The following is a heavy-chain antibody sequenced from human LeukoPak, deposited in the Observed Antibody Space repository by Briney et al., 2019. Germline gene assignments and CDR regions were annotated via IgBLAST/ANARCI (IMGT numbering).Heavy chain of an antibody. CDR3: ARANHYDEGYYFDL. CDR2: ISSSGGII. J-gene: IGHJ4*02. CDR1: GFTFSDNY. V-gene: IGHV3-11*01. D-gene: IGHD3-22*01. Sequence: GGSLRLSCAAYGFTFSDNYMNWIRQAQGKGLEWVSQISSSGGIIHYADSVKGRFTVSRDNARNSLFLQMSSLRAEDTAVYYCARANHYDEGYYFDLWGQGTLVIVSS.